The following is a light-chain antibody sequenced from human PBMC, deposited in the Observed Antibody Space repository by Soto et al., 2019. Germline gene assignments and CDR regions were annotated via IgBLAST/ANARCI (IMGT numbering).Light chain of an antibody. CDR2: DAS. CDR1: QSVSNY. V-gene: IGKV3-11*01. Sequence: EIGLTVSLAGRCFSQRERATLPCMTSQSVSNYLAWYQQKPGQAPRLLMYDASNRATGIPARFSGSGSGTDFTLTISSLEPEDFALYYCQQPSGWPRTFGQGTKVDIK. J-gene: IGKJ1*01. CDR3: QQPSGWPRT.